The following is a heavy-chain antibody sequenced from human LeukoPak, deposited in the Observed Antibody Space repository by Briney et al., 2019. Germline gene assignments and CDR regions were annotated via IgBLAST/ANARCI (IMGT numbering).Heavy chain of an antibody. D-gene: IGHD3-10*01. Sequence: ASVTVSCKASGGTFSSYAISWVRQAPGQGLEWMGGIIPIFGTANYAQKFQGRVTITADESTSTAYMELSSLRSEDTAVYYCARVGGTMVRDAFDIWGQGTMVTVS. J-gene: IGHJ3*02. CDR2: IIPIFGTA. CDR1: GGTFSSYA. CDR3: ARVGGTMVRDAFDI. V-gene: IGHV1-69*01.